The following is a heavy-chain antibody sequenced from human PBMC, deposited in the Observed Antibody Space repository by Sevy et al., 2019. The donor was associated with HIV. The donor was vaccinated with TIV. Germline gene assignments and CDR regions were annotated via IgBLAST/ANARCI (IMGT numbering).Heavy chain of an antibody. CDR2: IKRDGSDK. CDR1: GFTFSGYW. Sequence: GGSLRLSCAASGFTFSGYWMNWVRQAPGKGLEWVANIKRDGSDKHYVDSVEGRFTISRDNAKNSLYLQMNSLRVEDTAGYYCAQEQAGGFDSWGQGTLVTVSS. D-gene: IGHD3-16*01. J-gene: IGHJ4*02. V-gene: IGHV3-7*01. CDR3: AQEQAGGFDS.